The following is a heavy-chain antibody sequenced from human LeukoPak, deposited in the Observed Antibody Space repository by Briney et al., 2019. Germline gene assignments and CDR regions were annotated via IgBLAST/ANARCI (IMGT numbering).Heavy chain of an antibody. D-gene: IGHD3-10*01. CDR2: INPNSGGT. J-gene: IGHJ6*03. CDR1: GYTFTGYY. CDR3: ARGRNYGSGSNMDV. Sequence: GASVKVSCKASGYTFTGYYMHWVRQAPGQGLEWMGWINPNSGGTNYAQKFQGRVTMTRDTSISTAYMELSRLRSDDTAVYYCARGRNYGSGSNMDVWGKGTTVTISS. V-gene: IGHV1-2*02.